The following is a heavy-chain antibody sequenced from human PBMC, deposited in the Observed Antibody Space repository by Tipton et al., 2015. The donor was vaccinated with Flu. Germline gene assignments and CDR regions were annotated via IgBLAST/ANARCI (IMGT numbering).Heavy chain of an antibody. D-gene: IGHD3-22*01. J-gene: IGHJ4*02. CDR2: INHSGST. CDR1: GGSFSGYY. Sequence: TLSLTCAVYGGSFSGYYWSWIRQPPGKGLEWIGEINHSGSTNYNPSLKSRVTISVDTSKNQFSLKLSSVTAADTAVYYCARLYYYDSSWGQGTLVTVSP. V-gene: IGHV4-34*01. CDR3: ARLYYYDSS.